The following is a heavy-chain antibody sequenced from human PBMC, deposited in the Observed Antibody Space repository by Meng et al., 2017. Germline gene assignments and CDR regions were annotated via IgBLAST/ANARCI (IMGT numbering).Heavy chain of an antibody. CDR1: GFTFSSYW. CDR3: AKDRPLGSYYPYYYYYGMDV. V-gene: IGHV3-74*01. Sequence: GESLKISCAASGFTFSSYWMHWVRQAPGKGLVWVSRINSDGSSTSYADSVKGRFTISRDNAKNTLYLQMNSLRAEDTAVYYCAKDRPLGSYYPYYYYYGMDVWGQGTTVTVSS. D-gene: IGHD1-26*01. J-gene: IGHJ6*02. CDR2: INSDGSST.